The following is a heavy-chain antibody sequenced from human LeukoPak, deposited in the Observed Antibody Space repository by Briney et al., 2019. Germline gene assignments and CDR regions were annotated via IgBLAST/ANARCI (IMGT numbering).Heavy chain of an antibody. Sequence: GGSLRLSCAVSGFSVSSKYMSWVRQAAGKGLEWVSLIYSGGNTYYADSVKGRFIISRDNSKNTLYLQMNGLRAEDSAVYYCARAEGVFSGSVYGMDVWGQGTTVTVSS. CDR2: IYSGGNT. J-gene: IGHJ6*02. CDR3: ARAEGVFSGSVYGMDV. CDR1: GFSVSSKY. V-gene: IGHV3-53*01. D-gene: IGHD3-10*01.